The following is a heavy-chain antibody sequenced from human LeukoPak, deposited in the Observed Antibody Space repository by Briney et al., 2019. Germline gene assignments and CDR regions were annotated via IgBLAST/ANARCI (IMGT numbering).Heavy chain of an antibody. V-gene: IGHV3-48*04. Sequence: PGGSLRLSCVASGFTFSTYTFNWVRQATGKDLEWLSYISSGGLTIFYADSAKGRFTISRDNTKNSIYLDMTNLKAEDTAVYYCARDFDYGDYIDFWGQGTLVAVSS. CDR2: ISSGGLTI. CDR1: GFTFSTYT. D-gene: IGHD4/OR15-4a*01. J-gene: IGHJ4*02. CDR3: ARDFDYGDYIDF.